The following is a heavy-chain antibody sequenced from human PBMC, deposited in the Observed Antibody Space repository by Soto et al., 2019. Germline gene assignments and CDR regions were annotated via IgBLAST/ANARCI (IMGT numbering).Heavy chain of an antibody. CDR3: ARCSFLLPVADH. CDR1: GYSFTSYD. V-gene: IGHV1-8*01. Sequence: QVQLVQSGAEVKKPGASVKVSCKPSGYSFTSYDINWVRQATGHGREWMGWMNPNSGNTDYGQHFQGRGSMTRDTTTRTAYLELRSWRSEDTAVYLCARCSFLLPVADHWCQGTLVTVAS. CDR2: MNPNSGNT. J-gene: IGHJ4*02. D-gene: IGHD6-19*01.